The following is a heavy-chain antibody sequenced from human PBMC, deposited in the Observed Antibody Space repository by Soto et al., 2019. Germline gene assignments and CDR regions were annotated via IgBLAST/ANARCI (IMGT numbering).Heavy chain of an antibody. J-gene: IGHJ5*02. CDR3: ARDVNAEPFDL. V-gene: IGHV3-74*01. CDR2: ILPDGSGK. CDR1: GFTFSRYW. Sequence: EVQLVESGGGLVQPGGSLRLSCEGSGFTFSRYWMHWVRQVPGKGLVWVSNILPDGSGKTYADSVKGRFTISRDNAKNTLYLQMDILRVEDTGIYYCARDVNAEPFDLWGQGTLVTV.